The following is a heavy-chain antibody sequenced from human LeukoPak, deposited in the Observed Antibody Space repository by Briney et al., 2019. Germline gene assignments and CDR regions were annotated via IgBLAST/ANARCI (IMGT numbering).Heavy chain of an antibody. J-gene: IGHJ4*02. V-gene: IGHV1-69*05. Sequence: ASVKVSCKASEGTFSSYAISWVRQAPGQGLEWMGGIIPIFGTANYAQKFQGRVTITTDESTSTAYMELSSLRSEDTAVYYCASARNWNDFYEQYYFDYWGQGTLVTVSS. CDR1: EGTFSSYA. CDR3: ASARNWNDFYEQYYFDY. D-gene: IGHD1-20*01. CDR2: IIPIFGTA.